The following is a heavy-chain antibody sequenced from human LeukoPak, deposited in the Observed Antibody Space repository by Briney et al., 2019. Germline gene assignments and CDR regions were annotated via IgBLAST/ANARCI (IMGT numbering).Heavy chain of an antibody. CDR1: GYTFTSYD. CDR2: MNPNSGNT. J-gene: IGHJ5*01. CDR3: AREKIRYFDWLLDEWFDP. D-gene: IGHD3-9*01. V-gene: IGHV1-8*01. Sequence: ASVKVSCKASGYTFTSYDINWVRQATGQGLEWMGWMNPNSGNTGYAQKFQGRVTMTRNTSISTAYMELSSLRSEDTAVYYCAREKIRYFDWLLDEWFDPWGQGTMVTVSS.